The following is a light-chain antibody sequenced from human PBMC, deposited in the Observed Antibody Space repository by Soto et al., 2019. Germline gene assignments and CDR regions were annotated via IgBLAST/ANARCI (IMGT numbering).Light chain of an antibody. CDR3: MQALLTPHT. V-gene: IGKV2-28*01. J-gene: IGKJ2*01. CDR1: RSLLHSDGYNY. CDR2: LTF. Sequence: DVVMTQSPLSLPVTPAEPASISCRSSRSLLHSDGYNYVHWYLQKPGQSPQLLIYLTFNRASGVPDRFSGSGSGKDFTLRISSVEAEDVGVYYCMQALLTPHTFGQGTKLEIK.